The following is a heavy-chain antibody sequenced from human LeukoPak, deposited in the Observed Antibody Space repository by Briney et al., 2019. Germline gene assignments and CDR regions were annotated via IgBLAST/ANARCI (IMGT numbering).Heavy chain of an antibody. D-gene: IGHD1-1*01. CDR1: GFTFSNYG. CDR2: VSKSTGST. CDR3: AKDGFNYNSRDNDGFDI. Sequence: GGSVRHSCATSGFTFSNYGMSWVRQAPGKGLEWVSGVSKSTGSTYYAHSVKGRFTISGDNSKNTLYLQVNSLRAEDTAVYYCAKDGFNYNSRDNDGFDICGQGKTVSFSS. V-gene: IGHV3-23*01. J-gene: IGHJ3*02.